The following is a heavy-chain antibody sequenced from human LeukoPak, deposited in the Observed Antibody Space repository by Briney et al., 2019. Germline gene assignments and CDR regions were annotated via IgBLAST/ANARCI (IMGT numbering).Heavy chain of an antibody. CDR2: INTNTGNP. Sequence: VASVKVSCKASGYTFTNYAMNWVRQAPGQGLEWMGWINTNTGNPTYAQGFTGRFVFSLDTSVSTAYLQITSLETEDTAVYYCARATTVTSFRIEYFQLWGQGTLVTVSS. J-gene: IGHJ1*01. V-gene: IGHV7-4-1*02. CDR1: GYTFTNYA. CDR3: ARATTVTSFRIEYFQL. D-gene: IGHD4-17*01.